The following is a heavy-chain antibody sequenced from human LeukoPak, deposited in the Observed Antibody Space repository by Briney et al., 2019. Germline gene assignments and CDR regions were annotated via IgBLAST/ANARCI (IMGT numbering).Heavy chain of an antibody. V-gene: IGHV3-15*01. CDR1: GFTFSNAW. Sequence: GGSLRLSCAASGFTFSNAWMSWVRQAPGKGLEWVGRIKSKTDGGTTDYAAPVKGRFTISRDDSKNTLYLQMNSLKTEDTAVYYCTTEWYCSSTSCYLYAFDIWGQGTMVTVSS. J-gene: IGHJ3*02. CDR2: IKSKTDGGTT. D-gene: IGHD2-2*01. CDR3: TTEWYCSSTSCYLYAFDI.